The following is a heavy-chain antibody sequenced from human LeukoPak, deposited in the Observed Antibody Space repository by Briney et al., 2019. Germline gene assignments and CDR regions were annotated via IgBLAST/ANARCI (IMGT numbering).Heavy chain of an antibody. CDR3: ARGGSVVAATLGHRRYFDY. Sequence: PSETLSLTCAVYGGSFSGYYWSWIRQPPGKGLEWIGEINHSGSTNYNPSLKSRVTISVDTSKNQFSLKLSSVTAADTAVYYCARGGSVVAATLGHRRYFDYWGQGTLVTVSS. CDR1: GGSFSGYY. J-gene: IGHJ4*02. V-gene: IGHV4-34*01. CDR2: INHSGST. D-gene: IGHD2-15*01.